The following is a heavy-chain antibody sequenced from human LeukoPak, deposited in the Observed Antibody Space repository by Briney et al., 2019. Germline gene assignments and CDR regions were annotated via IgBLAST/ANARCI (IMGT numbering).Heavy chain of an antibody. CDR1: GFTFSSYA. CDR2: ISGSGGST. V-gene: IGHV3-23*01. CDR3: XXXPGVVVAAMDYFDY. J-gene: IGHJ4*02. Sequence: GGSLRLSCAASGFTFSSYAMSWVRQAPGKGLEWVSAISGSGGSTYYADSVKGRFTISRDNSKNTRYLQMNSLRAEDTAVYYCXXXPGVVVAAMDYFDYWGQGTLVTVSS. D-gene: IGHD2-15*01.